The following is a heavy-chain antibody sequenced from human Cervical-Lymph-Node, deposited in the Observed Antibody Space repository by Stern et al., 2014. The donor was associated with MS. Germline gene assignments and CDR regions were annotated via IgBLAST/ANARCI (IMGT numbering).Heavy chain of an antibody. D-gene: IGHD3-10*01. CDR1: GYSFISYG. V-gene: IGHV1-18*04. Sequence: QVQLVQSGPEVKKPGASVKVSCQASGYSFISYGISWVRQAPGQGLEWMGWISGYNGNTNYEQKFKDRVTMTITTSATRTAYLEVRSLRYDDSAVYYCARVPRVGSESYFDPLLGDYFDSWGQGTLVTVSS. J-gene: IGHJ4*02. CDR2: ISGYNGNT. CDR3: ARVPRVGSESYFDPLLGDYFDS.